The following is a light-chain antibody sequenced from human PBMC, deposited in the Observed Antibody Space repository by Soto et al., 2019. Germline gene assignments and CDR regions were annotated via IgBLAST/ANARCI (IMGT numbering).Light chain of an antibody. V-gene: IGKV1-8*01. CDR2: AAS. Sequence: AIRMTQSPSSLSASTGDRVTITCRASQGISSYLAWYQQKPGKAPKLLIYAASTLQSGVPSRFSGSGSGTDFTLTISCLQSEDFATYYCQQYYSYPWTFGQLTKVEIK. CDR3: QQYYSYPWT. J-gene: IGKJ1*01. CDR1: QGISSY.